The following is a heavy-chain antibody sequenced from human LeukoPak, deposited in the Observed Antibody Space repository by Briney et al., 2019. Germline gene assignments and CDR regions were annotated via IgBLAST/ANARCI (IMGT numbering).Heavy chain of an antibody. Sequence: SVKVSCKASGGTFSSYAISWVRQAPGQGLEWMGGIIPIFGTANYAQKFQGRVTITADESTSTAYMELSSLRSEDTAVYYCARVVSIRGSPDAFDIWGQGTMVTVSS. J-gene: IGHJ3*02. D-gene: IGHD1-26*01. CDR3: ARVVSIRGSPDAFDI. V-gene: IGHV1-69*01. CDR2: IIPIFGTA. CDR1: GGTFSSYA.